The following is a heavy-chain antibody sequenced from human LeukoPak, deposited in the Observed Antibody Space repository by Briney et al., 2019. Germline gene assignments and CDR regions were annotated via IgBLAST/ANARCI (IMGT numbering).Heavy chain of an antibody. V-gene: IGHV3-23*01. J-gene: IGHJ4*02. Sequence: GGSLRLSCAASGFTFSSYATSWVRQAPGKGLEWVSAISGSGGSTYYADSVKGRFTISRDNSKNTLYLQMNSLRAEDTAVYYCAKDFYYGSGSYQFDYWGQGTLVTVSS. D-gene: IGHD3-10*01. CDR2: ISGSGGST. CDR1: GFTFSSYA. CDR3: AKDFYYGSGSYQFDY.